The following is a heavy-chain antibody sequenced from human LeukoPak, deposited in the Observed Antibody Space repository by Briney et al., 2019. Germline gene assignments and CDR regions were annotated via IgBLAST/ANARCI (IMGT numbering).Heavy chain of an antibody. Sequence: GASVQVPCKAFGYTFTTYAINWVRQAPGQGLEWMGWINTNTGSPTYAQGLTGRFVFSLDTSVSTAYLQTSSLEVEDTAVYYCARSTLPKDRYYVWGSPVDPWGQGTLVTVSS. CDR3: ARSTLPKDRYYVWGSPVDP. CDR1: GYTFTTYA. V-gene: IGHV7-4-1*02. CDR2: INTNTGSP. J-gene: IGHJ5*02. D-gene: IGHD3-16*01.